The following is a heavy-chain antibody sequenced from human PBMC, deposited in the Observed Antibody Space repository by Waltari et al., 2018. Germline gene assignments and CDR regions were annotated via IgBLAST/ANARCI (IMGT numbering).Heavy chain of an antibody. CDR3: ARGRITIGP. J-gene: IGHJ5*02. D-gene: IGHD3-10*01. V-gene: IGHV3-7*03. Sequence: EVQLVESGGGLVQPGGSLRLSCAASGFSIGGYWMSWVRQAPGKGMGWVANIKQDESEKNYVDSVKGRLTISRDNAKNSLYLQMSSLRAEDTAVYYCARGRITIGPWGQGTLVTVSS. CDR2: IKQDESEK. CDR1: GFSIGGYW.